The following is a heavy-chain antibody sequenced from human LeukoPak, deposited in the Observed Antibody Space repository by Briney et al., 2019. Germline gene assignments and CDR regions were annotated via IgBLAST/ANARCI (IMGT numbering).Heavy chain of an antibody. Sequence: SETLSLTCTVSGGSISSYYWSWIRQPPGKGLEWIGYIYYSGSTNYNPSLKSRVTISVDKSKNQFSLKLSSVTAADTAVYYCARGTVTTRRHYYGMDVWGQGTTVTVSS. V-gene: IGHV4-59*12. CDR3: ARGTVTTRRHYYGMDV. CDR2: IYYSGST. D-gene: IGHD4-17*01. CDR1: GGSISSYY. J-gene: IGHJ6*02.